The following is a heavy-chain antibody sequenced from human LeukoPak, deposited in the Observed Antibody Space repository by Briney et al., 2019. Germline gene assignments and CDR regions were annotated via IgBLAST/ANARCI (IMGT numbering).Heavy chain of an antibody. J-gene: IGHJ4*02. CDR3: ARDGSWYRGGPYYFDY. CDR1: GGSISSYY. V-gene: IGHV4-59*12. Sequence: SETLSLTCTVSGGSISSYYWSWIRQPPGKGLEWIGYIYYSGSTNYNPSLKSRVTISVDTSKNQFSLKLSSVTAADTAVYYCARDGSWYRGGPYYFDYWGQGTLVTVSS. D-gene: IGHD6-13*01. CDR2: IYYSGST.